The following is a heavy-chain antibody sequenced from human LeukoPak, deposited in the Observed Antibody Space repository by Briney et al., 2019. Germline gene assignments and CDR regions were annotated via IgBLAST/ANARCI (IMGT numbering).Heavy chain of an antibody. Sequence: SETLSLTCTVSGGSISSYYWSWIRQPPGKGLEWIGYIYYSGSTNYNPSLKSRLTMSVDLSENHISLKLTSVTAADTAVYYCAREGGFYRPLDYTGQGTLVTVSS. D-gene: IGHD3-3*01. CDR1: GGSISSYY. CDR2: IYYSGST. V-gene: IGHV4-59*12. CDR3: AREGGFYRPLDY. J-gene: IGHJ4*02.